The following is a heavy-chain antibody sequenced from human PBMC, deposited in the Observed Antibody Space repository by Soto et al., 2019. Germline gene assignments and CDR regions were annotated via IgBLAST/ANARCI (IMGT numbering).Heavy chain of an antibody. V-gene: IGHV3-23*01. J-gene: IGHJ5*02. CDR1: GFTFSNYA. D-gene: IGHD2-21*01. CDR2: ISDSAGST. CDR3: AKERCGGGNCYPGWFDP. Sequence: EVQLLESGGGLVQPGGSLRLSCAASGFTFSNYAMTWVRQAPGKGLDWVTSISDSAGSTEYADSVKGRFTVSRDNSKNILYLQMNSLRADDTAVYYCAKERCGGGNCYPGWFDPWGQGTLVIVSS.